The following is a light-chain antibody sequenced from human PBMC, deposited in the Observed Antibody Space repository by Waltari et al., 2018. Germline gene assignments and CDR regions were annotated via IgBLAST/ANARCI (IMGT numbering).Light chain of an antibody. CDR1: SSACGGYTF. CDR3: CAYVGYSTWV. V-gene: IGLV2-23*02. J-gene: IGLJ3*02. CDR2: EIS. Sequence: SALPPPASVSASPGQSITIFCTGTSSACGGYTFFFWYQQNPCKAPQVIIFEISKRPSGVSNRFSGSKSGNTASLTISGLQAEDEANYYCCAYVGYSTWVFGGGTKLTVV.